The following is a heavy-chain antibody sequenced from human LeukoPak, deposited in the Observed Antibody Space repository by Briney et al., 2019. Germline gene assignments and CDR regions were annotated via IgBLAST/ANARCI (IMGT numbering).Heavy chain of an antibody. CDR3: AKGDKYSSTWGSSRFGRAIDY. CDR1: GFTVSSNY. V-gene: IGHV3-30*02. D-gene: IGHD6-13*01. Sequence: GGSLRLSCAASGFTVSSNYMTWVRQAPGKGREWVAFIRYDGSYRYYADSVKGRFTISRDTSKSTLYLQMNSLRAEDTAVYYCAKGDKYSSTWGSSRFGRAIDYWGQGTLVTVSS. J-gene: IGHJ4*02. CDR2: IRYDGSYR.